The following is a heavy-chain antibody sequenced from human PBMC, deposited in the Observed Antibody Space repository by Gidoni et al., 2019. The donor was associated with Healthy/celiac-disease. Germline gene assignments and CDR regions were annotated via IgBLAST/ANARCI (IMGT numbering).Heavy chain of an antibody. J-gene: IGHJ6*03. V-gene: IGHV1-69*04. CDR2: IIPILGIA. D-gene: IGHD4-17*01. Sequence: QVQLVQSGAEVKKPGSSVKVSCKASGGTFSSYAISWVRQAPGQGLEWMGRIIPILGIANYAQKFQGRVTITADKSTSTAYMELSSLRSEDTAVYYCARDGGYGDYDGPYYYYYMDVWGKGTTVTVSS. CDR1: GGTFSSYA. CDR3: ARDGGYGDYDGPYYYYYMDV.